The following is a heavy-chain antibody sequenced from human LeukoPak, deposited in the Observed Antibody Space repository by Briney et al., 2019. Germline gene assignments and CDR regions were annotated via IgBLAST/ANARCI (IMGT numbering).Heavy chain of an antibody. CDR3: ARAMYYYDSSASPLDY. CDR2: INPNSGGT. D-gene: IGHD3-22*01. Sequence: ASVKVSCKASGYTFTGYDMHWVRQAPGQGLEWMGWINPNSGGTNYAQKFQGRVTMTRDTSISTAYMELSRLRSDDTAVYYCARAMYYYDSSASPLDYWGQGTLVTVSS. J-gene: IGHJ4*02. V-gene: IGHV1-2*02. CDR1: GYTFTGYD.